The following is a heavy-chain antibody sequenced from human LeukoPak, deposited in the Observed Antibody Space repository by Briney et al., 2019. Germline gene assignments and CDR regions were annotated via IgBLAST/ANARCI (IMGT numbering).Heavy chain of an antibody. Sequence: SETLSLTCAVYGGSFSGYYWSWIRQPPGKGLEWIGYIYYSGSTNYNPSLKSRVTISVDTSKNQFSLKLSSVTAADTAVYYCARAPRSGWYSRLDPWYFDYWGQGTLVTVSS. CDR1: GGSFSGYY. CDR2: IYYSGST. V-gene: IGHV4-59*01. D-gene: IGHD6-19*01. J-gene: IGHJ4*02. CDR3: ARAPRSGWYSRLDPWYFDY.